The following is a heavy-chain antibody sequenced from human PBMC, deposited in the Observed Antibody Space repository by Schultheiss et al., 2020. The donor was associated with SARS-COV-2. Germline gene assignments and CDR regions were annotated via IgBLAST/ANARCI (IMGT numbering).Heavy chain of an antibody. Sequence: GGSLRLSCAASGFTLSGSAMHWVRQAPGKGLEWVGRIRSKANSYATAYAASVKGRFTITRDDSKNTAYLQMNSLKTEDTAVYYCTRPYGDYARDAFDIWGQGTMVTVSS. CDR2: IRSKANSYAT. CDR1: GFTLSGSA. J-gene: IGHJ3*02. V-gene: IGHV3-73*01. CDR3: TRPYGDYARDAFDI. D-gene: IGHD4-17*01.